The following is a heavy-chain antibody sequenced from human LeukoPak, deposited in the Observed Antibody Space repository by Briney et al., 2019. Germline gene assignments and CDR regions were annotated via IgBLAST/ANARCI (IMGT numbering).Heavy chain of an antibody. CDR3: ARASQYYDILTGYSRVLDY. Sequence: GGSLRLSCAASGFTFSSYDMHWVRQATGKGLEWVSAIGTAGDRYYPGSVKGRFTISRDNSKNTLYLQMNSLRAEDTAVYHCARASQYYDILTGYSRVLDYWGQGTLVTVSS. CDR2: IGTAGDR. J-gene: IGHJ4*02. D-gene: IGHD3-9*01. V-gene: IGHV3-13*05. CDR1: GFTFSSYD.